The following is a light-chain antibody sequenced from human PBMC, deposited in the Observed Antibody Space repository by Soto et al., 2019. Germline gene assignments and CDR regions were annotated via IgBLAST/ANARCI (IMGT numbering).Light chain of an antibody. V-gene: IGKV1D-13*01. Sequence: AIQLTQSPSSLSASVGDRVTITCRASQAIGSALVWYQQRPGEPPRLLIYHASSLETGVPLRFSGSGSWTDFTLTISSLQPEDLVSYYCQQFIEYPPTFGQGTKLE. CDR1: QAIGSA. CDR3: QQFIEYPPT. CDR2: HAS. J-gene: IGKJ2*01.